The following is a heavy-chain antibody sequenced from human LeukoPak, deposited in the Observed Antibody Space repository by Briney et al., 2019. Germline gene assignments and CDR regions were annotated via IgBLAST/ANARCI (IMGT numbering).Heavy chain of an antibody. CDR2: ISSSGSTI. D-gene: IGHD3-10*01. J-gene: IGHJ3*02. Sequence: GGSLRLSCAASGFTFSDYYMSWIRQAPGKGLEWVSYISSSGSTIYYADSVKGRFTISRDNAKNSLYLQMNSLRAEDTAVYYCAKSRSYTVRDAFEIWGQGTKVTVSS. CDR3: AKSRSYTVRDAFEI. V-gene: IGHV3-11*01. CDR1: GFTFSDYY.